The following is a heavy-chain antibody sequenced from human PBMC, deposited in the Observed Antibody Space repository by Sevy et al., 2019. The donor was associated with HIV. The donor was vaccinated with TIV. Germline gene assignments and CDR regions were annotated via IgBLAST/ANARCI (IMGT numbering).Heavy chain of an antibody. V-gene: IGHV3-74*01. Sequence: GGSLRLSCAASGFTFSSYWMHWVRQVPGKGLVWVSRIKSDGSSTSYADSVKGRFTISRDNAKNPLYLQMNSLRADDTAVYYCARDRSGSYHVSDNWFDPWGQGTLVTVSS. CDR3: ARDRSGSYHVSDNWFDP. D-gene: IGHD1-26*01. CDR1: GFTFSSYW. J-gene: IGHJ5*02. CDR2: IKSDGSST.